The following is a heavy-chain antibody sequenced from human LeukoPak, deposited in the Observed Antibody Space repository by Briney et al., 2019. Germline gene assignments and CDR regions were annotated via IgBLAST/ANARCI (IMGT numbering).Heavy chain of an antibody. J-gene: IGHJ4*02. Sequence: AGRSPRLSCAASGFTFDDYAMHWVRQAPGKGLEWVSGISWNSGSIGYADSVKGRFTISRDNAKNSLYLQMNSLRAEDTALYYCAKDITPTDSYDSSAFDYWGQGTLVTVSS. V-gene: IGHV3-9*01. D-gene: IGHD3-22*01. CDR2: ISWNSGSI. CDR1: GFTFDDYA. CDR3: AKDITPTDSYDSSAFDY.